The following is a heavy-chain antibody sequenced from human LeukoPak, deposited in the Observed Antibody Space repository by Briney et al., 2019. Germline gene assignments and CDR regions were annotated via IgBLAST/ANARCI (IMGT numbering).Heavy chain of an antibody. V-gene: IGHV1-69*13. CDR3: ARGSRPVYNLLTGKRYFDY. D-gene: IGHD3-9*01. CDR1: GGTFSSYA. Sequence: GASVKVSCKASGGTFSSYAISWVRQAPGQGLEWMGGIIPIFGTANYAQKFQGRVTITADESTSTAYMELSSLRSEDTAVYYCARGSRPVYNLLTGKRYFDYWGQGTLLTVSS. CDR2: IIPIFGTA. J-gene: IGHJ4*02.